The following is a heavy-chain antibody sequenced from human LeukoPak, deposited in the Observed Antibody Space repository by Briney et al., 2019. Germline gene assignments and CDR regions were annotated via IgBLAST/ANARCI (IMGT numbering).Heavy chain of an antibody. CDR2: IYYSWST. D-gene: IGHD2-15*01. CDR1: GGSISSYY. V-gene: IGHV4-59*07. CDR3: ARVVGYCSGGSCYGDHFDY. J-gene: IGHJ4*02. Sequence: PSDTLSLTCAVYGGSISSYYWSWIREPPGKGLEGIGYIYYSWSTNYNPSLKSRVTISVDTSKNQFSLKLSSVTAADTAVYYCARVVGYCSGGSCYGDHFDYWGQGTLVTVSS.